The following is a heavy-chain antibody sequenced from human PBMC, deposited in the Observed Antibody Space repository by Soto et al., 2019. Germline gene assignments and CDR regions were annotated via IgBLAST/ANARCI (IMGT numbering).Heavy chain of an antibody. CDR2: ISYDGSNK. D-gene: IGHD5-12*01. Sequence: PGGSLRLSCAASGFTFSSYGMHWVRQSPGKGLEWVAVISYDGSNKYYADSVKGRFTISRDNSKNTLYLQMNSLRAEDTAVYYCAKDGRWASEMATINWFDPWGQGTLVTV. J-gene: IGHJ5*02. CDR1: GFTFSSYG. CDR3: AKDGRWASEMATINWFDP. V-gene: IGHV3-30*18.